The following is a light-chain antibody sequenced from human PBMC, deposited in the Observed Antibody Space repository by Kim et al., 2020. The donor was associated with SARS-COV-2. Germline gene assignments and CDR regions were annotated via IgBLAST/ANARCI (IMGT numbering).Light chain of an antibody. Sequence: IQLTQSPSSLSASVGDRVTITCRASQAISSYLAWYQQKAGKAPKLLIYDASTLLSGVPSRFSGSGSGTDFTLTISSLQPEDFATYYCQQLSSYPITFGQGTRLEI. CDR2: DAS. CDR3: QQLSSYPIT. CDR1: QAISSY. J-gene: IGKJ5*01. V-gene: IGKV1-9*01.